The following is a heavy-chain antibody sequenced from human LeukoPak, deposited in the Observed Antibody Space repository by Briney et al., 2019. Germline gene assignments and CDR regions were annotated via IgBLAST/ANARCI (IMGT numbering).Heavy chain of an antibody. J-gene: IGHJ4*02. D-gene: IGHD3-3*01. CDR3: ARGPREWIFLYYFDY. CDR1: GFTVSSNY. CDR2: IYSGGST. Sequence: TGGSLRLSCAASGFTVSSNYMSWVRQAPGKGLEWVSVIYSGGSTSYADSVKGRFTISRDNSKNTLYLQMNSLRAEDTAVYYCARGPREWIFLYYFDYWGQGTLVTVSS. V-gene: IGHV3-53*05.